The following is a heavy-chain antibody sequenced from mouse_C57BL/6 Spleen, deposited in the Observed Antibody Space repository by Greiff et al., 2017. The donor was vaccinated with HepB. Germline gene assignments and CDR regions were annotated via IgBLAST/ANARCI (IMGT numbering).Heavy chain of an antibody. CDR1: GYTFTEYT. J-gene: IGHJ1*03. Sequence: VQLQQSGAELVKPGASVKLSCKASGYTFTEYTIHWVKQRSGQGLEWIGWFYPGSGSIKYNEKFKDKATLTAAKASSTVYMELSRLTSEDSAVYFCARHTIYDGYYDWYFDVWGTGTTVTVSS. CDR2: FYPGSGSI. D-gene: IGHD2-3*01. V-gene: IGHV1-62-2*01. CDR3: ARHTIYDGYYDWYFDV.